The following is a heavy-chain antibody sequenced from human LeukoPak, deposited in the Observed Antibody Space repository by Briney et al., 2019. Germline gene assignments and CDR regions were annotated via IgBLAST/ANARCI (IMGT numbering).Heavy chain of an antibody. J-gene: IGHJ4*02. CDR3: ARDLDWNFLFGSDIDY. CDR2: ISYDGSNK. Sequence: PGGSLRLSCAASGFTFSSYAMHWVRQAPGKGLEWVAVISYDGSNKYYADSVKGRFTISRDNSKNTLYLQMNSLRAEDTAVDYCARDLDWNFLFGSDIDYWGQGTLVTVSS. CDR1: GFTFSSYA. V-gene: IGHV3-30*04. D-gene: IGHD1-7*01.